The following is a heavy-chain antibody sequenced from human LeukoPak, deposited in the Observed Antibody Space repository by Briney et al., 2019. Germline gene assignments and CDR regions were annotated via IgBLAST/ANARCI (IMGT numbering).Heavy chain of an antibody. D-gene: IGHD3-22*01. CDR2: ISDSGST. J-gene: IGHJ4*02. V-gene: IGHV4-61*01. CDR1: GGSVSSGSYY. CDR3: ARGYDSSAYYPFNY. Sequence: SETLSLTCTVSGGSVSSGSYYWSWIRQSPGRGLEWIGYISDSGSTNYNPSLKSRVTISVDTSKNQFSLMLSSVTAADTAVYYCARGYDSSAYYPFNYWGQGTLVTVSS.